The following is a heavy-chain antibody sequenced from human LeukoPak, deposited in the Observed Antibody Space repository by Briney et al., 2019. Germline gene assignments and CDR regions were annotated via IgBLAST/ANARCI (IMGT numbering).Heavy chain of an antibody. CDR3: ARDLDWGAFDA. J-gene: IGHJ5*02. CDR1: GFTFSNYA. V-gene: IGHV3-23*01. D-gene: IGHD3-9*01. Sequence: PGGSLRLSCAASGFTFSNYAMSWVRQAPGKGLEWVSAISGSASSTYHADSVKGRFTISRDNAKNSLYLQMNSLRAEDTALYYCARDLDWGAFDAWGQGTLVTVSS. CDR2: ISGSASST.